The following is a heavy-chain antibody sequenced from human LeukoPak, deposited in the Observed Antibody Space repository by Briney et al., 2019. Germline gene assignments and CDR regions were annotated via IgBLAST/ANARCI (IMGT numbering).Heavy chain of an antibody. CDR3: AKAQRVLRYFDWLTDY. D-gene: IGHD3-9*01. CDR1: GFTFSSYW. V-gene: IGHV3-23*01. CDR2: ISGSGGST. Sequence: GGSLRLSCAASGFTFSSYWMSWVRQAPGKGLEWVSAISGSGGSTYYADSVKGRFTISRDNSKNTLYLQMNSLRAEDTAVYYCAKAQRVLRYFDWLTDYWGQGTLVTVSS. J-gene: IGHJ4*02.